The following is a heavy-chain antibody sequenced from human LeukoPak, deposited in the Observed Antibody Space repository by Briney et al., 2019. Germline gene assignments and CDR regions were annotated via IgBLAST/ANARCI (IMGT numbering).Heavy chain of an antibody. J-gene: IGHJ4*02. CDR1: GFTFSSYG. Sequence: PGGSLRLSCAASGFTFSSYGMHWVRQAPGKGLEWGAVIWYDGSNKYYADSVKGRITISRDNSKNTLHLQMNSLRAEDTAIYYCAKEGPHRGSYYLNFDYWGQGTLVTVSS. V-gene: IGHV3-33*06. CDR2: IWYDGSNK. D-gene: IGHD1-26*01. CDR3: AKEGPHRGSYYLNFDY.